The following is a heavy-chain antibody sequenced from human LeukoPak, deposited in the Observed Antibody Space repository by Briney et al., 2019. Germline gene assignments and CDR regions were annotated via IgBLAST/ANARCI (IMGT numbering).Heavy chain of an antibody. CDR1: GFTLTAYG. J-gene: IGHJ4*02. Sequence: GGSLRLSCAASGFTLTAYGMHWVRQAPGKGLEWLAVISFDGSGQYYADSVKGRFTISRDDSKNMLYLQMNSLRVEDTAVYYCARDLNLGTTDSYWGQGTLVTISS. CDR3: ARDLNLGTTDSY. V-gene: IGHV3-30*03. D-gene: IGHD1-14*01. CDR2: ISFDGSGQ.